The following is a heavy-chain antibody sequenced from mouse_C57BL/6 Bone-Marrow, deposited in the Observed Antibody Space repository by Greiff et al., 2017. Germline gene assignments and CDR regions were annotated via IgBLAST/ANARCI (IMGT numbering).Heavy chain of an antibody. J-gene: IGHJ4*01. CDR1: GFTFSSYA. Sequence: EVILVESGEGLVKPGGSLKLSCAASGFTFSSYAMSWVRQTPEKRLEWVAYVSSGGDYIYYADTVKGRFTISRDNARNTLYLQMSSLKSQDTAMYYCTRDAVLWKAMDYWGQGTSVTVSS. CDR2: VSSGGDYI. D-gene: IGHD1-1*02. V-gene: IGHV5-9-1*02. CDR3: TRDAVLWKAMDY.